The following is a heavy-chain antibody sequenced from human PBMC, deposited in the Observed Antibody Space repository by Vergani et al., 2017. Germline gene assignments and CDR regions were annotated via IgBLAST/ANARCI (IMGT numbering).Heavy chain of an antibody. J-gene: IGHJ5*02. Sequence: EVQLVESGGGLVQPGGSLRLSCAASGFTFSDHYMDWVRQAPGKGLEWVGRTRNKANSYTTEYAASVKGRFTISRDDSKNSLYLQMDRLESADTAVYYCARRIVVEPGIPRVDWLDPWGPGTLVTVSS. CDR2: TRNKANSYTT. V-gene: IGHV3-72*01. D-gene: IGHD2-21*01. CDR1: GFTFSDHY. CDR3: ARRIVVEPGIPRVDWLDP.